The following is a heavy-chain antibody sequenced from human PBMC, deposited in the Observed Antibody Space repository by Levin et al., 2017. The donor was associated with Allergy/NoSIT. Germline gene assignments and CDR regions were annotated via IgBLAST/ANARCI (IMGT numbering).Heavy chain of an antibody. CDR1: GFILRTSD. J-gene: IGHJ4*02. CDR3: VTDESGDEDFDY. CDR2: ITKPSRTI. D-gene: IGHD7-27*01. V-gene: IGHV3-48*01. Sequence: GESLKISCAASGFILRTSDMNWVRQAPGKGLEWISFITKPSRTISYADSVKGRFTVSRDNAKNSRDLDMDSVRAEDTAVYDCVTDESGDEDFDYWGQGTLVTVSS.